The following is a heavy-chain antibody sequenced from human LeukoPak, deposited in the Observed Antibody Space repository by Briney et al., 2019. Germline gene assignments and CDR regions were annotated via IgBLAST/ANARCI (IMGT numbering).Heavy chain of an antibody. D-gene: IGHD6-19*01. CDR2: IYTSGST. CDR3: ARGQQWLVPQGMVFDI. CDR1: GGSISSYY. J-gene: IGHJ3*02. Sequence: SETLSLTCTVSGGSISSYYWSWIRQPAGKGLEWIGRIYTSGSTNYNPSLKSRVTMSVDTSKNQFSLKLSSVTAADTAVYYCARGQQWLVPQGMVFDIWGQGTMVTVSS. V-gene: IGHV4-4*07.